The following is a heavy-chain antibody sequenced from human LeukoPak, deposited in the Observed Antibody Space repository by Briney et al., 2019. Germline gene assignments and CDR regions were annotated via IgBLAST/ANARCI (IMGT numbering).Heavy chain of an antibody. CDR1: GGSISSYY. D-gene: IGHD1-26*01. CDR3: ARYSGSYYNFDY. J-gene: IGHJ4*02. V-gene: IGHV4-59*01. CDR2: IYYSGST. Sequence: KSSETLSLTCTVSGGSISSYYWSWIRQPPGKGLEWIGYIYYSGSTNYNPSLKSRVTISVDTSKNQFSLKLSSVTAADTAVYYCARYSGSYYNFDYWGQGTLVTVSS.